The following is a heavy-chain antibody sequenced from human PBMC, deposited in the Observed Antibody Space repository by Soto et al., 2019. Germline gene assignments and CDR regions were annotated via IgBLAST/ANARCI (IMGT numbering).Heavy chain of an antibody. CDR2: IIPILGIA. J-gene: IGHJ6*03. D-gene: IGHD6-19*01. CDR1: GGTFSSYT. V-gene: IGHV1-69*02. Sequence: ASVKVSCKASGGTFSSYTISWVRQAPGQGLEWMGRIIPILGIANYAQKFQGRVTITADKSTSTAYMELSSLRSEDTAVYYCATSPRQWLAHYYYYYYMDVWGKGTTVTVSS. CDR3: ATSPRQWLAHYYYYYYMDV.